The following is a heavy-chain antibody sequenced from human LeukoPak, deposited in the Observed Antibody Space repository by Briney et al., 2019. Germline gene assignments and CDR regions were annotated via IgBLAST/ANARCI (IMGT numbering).Heavy chain of an antibody. CDR1: GYTFTSYD. J-gene: IGHJ4*02. V-gene: IGHV1-8*01. D-gene: IGHD5-24*01. Sequence: GASVKVSCKASGYTFTSYDINWVRQATGQGLEWMGWMNPNSGNTGYAQKFQGRVTMTRNTSISTAYMELSSLRSEDTAVYYCARSVEMATNFDYWGQGTLVTVSS. CDR3: ARSVEMATNFDY. CDR2: MNPNSGNT.